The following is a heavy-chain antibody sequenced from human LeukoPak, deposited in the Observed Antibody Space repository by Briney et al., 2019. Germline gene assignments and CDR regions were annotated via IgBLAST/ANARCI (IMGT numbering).Heavy chain of an antibody. CDR1: GFTVSSNY. D-gene: IGHD3-10*01. V-gene: IGHV3-53*01. Sequence: GGSLRLSCAASGFTVSSNYMSWVRQAPGKGLEWVSVIYSGGSTYYADSVKGRFTISRDNSKNTLYLQMNSLRAEDTAVYYCAKGRITMVRGVLDYWGQGTLVTVSS. CDR3: AKGRITMVRGVLDY. J-gene: IGHJ4*02. CDR2: IYSGGST.